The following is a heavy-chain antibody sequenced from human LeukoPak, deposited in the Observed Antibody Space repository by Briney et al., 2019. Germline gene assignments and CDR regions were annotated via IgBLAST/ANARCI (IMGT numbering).Heavy chain of an antibody. CDR1: GFTFSSYW. CDR2: INSDGSST. J-gene: IGHJ4*02. CDR3: AYSEDSSGYYLDY. D-gene: IGHD3-22*01. V-gene: IGHV3-74*01. Sequence: PGGSLRLSCAASGFTFSSYWMHWVRQAPGKGLVWVSRINSDGSSTSYADSVKGGFTISRDNAKNTLYLQMNSLRAEDTAVYYCAYSEDSSGYYLDYWGQGTLVTVSS.